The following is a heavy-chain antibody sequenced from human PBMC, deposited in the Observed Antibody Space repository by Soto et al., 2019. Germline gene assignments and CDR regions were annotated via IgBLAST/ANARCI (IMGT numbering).Heavy chain of an antibody. CDR1: GGTFSSYA. V-gene: IGHV1-69*06. CDR3: ATSGYCGGDCYWGPFDY. J-gene: IGHJ4*02. CDR2: IIPIFGTA. Sequence: QVQLVQSGAEVKKPGSSVKVSCKASGGTFSSYAISWVRQAPGQGLEWMGGIIPIFGTANYAQKFQGRVTITADKSTSTACMELSSLRSEDTAVYYCATSGYCGGDCYWGPFDYWGQGTLVTVSS. D-gene: IGHD2-21*02.